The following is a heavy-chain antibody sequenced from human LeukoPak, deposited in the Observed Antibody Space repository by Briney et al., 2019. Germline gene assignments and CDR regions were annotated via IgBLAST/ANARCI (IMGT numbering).Heavy chain of an antibody. Sequence: ASVKVSCKASGYTFTRYAMNWVRQAPGQGLEWMGWINTDTGNPAYAQGLTGRFVFSLDTSVSTAYLQISSLKAEDTAVYYCARVALIGAGDYWGQGTLVTVSS. CDR3: ARVALIGAGDY. CDR1: GYTFTRYA. D-gene: IGHD3-10*01. J-gene: IGHJ4*02. CDR2: INTDTGNP. V-gene: IGHV7-4-1*02.